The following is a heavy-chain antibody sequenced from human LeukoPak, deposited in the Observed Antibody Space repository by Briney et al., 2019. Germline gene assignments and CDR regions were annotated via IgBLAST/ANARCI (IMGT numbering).Heavy chain of an antibody. V-gene: IGHV4-4*07. CDR3: AREMYSSGWYSFDY. J-gene: IGHJ4*02. D-gene: IGHD6-19*01. CDR1: GGSISSYY. CDR2: IYTSGST. Sequence: PSETLSLTCTVSGGSISSYYWRWIRQPAGKGLEWIGRIYTSGSTNYNPSLKSRVTMSVDTSKNQFSLKLSSVTAADTAVYYCAREMYSSGWYSFDYWGQGTLVTVSS.